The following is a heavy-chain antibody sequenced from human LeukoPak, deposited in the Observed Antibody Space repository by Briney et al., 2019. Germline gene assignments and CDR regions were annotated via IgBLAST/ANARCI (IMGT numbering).Heavy chain of an antibody. CDR1: GYTFTSYG. CDR3: ARDYVAARPKYYYYGMDV. CDR2: ISAYNGNT. Sequence: ASVTVSCTASGYTFTSYGISWVRQAPGQGLEWMGWISAYNGNTNYAQKLQGRVTMTTDTSTSTAYMELRSLRSDDTAVYYCARDYVAARPKYYYYGMDVWGQGTTVTVSS. V-gene: IGHV1-18*01. D-gene: IGHD6-6*01. J-gene: IGHJ6*02.